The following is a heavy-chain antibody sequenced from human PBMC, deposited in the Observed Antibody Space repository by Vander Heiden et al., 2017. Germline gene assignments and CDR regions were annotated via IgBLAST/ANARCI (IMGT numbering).Heavy chain of an antibody. CDR2: ISSSSSTI. CDR3: AANMLYRFDY. J-gene: IGHJ4*02. V-gene: IGHV3-48*02. Sequence: EVQLVESGGGLVQPGGSLRRPCAASGFTCSSYSMNWVRQAPGKGLEWVSYISSSSSTIYYADSVKGRFTISRDNAKNSLYLQMNSLRDEDTAVYYCAANMLYRFDYWGQGTLVTVSS. CDR1: GFTCSSYS. D-gene: IGHD2-8*01.